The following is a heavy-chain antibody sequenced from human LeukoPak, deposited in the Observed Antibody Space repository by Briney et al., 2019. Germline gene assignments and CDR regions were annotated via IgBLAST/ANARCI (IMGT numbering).Heavy chain of an antibody. CDR1: GFTVSSNY. J-gene: IGHJ1*01. Sequence: QSGGSLRLSCAASGFTVSSNYMSWVRQAPGKGLEWVSVIYSGGSTYYADSVKGRFTISRDNSKNTLYLQMNSLRAEDTAVYYCATYSSLNRREFQYWGQGTLLTVSS. CDR2: IYSGGST. D-gene: IGHD3-22*01. CDR3: ATYSSLNRREFQY. V-gene: IGHV3-53*01.